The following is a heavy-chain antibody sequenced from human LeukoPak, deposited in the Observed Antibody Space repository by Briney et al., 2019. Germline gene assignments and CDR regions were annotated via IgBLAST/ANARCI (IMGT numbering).Heavy chain of an antibody. CDR1: GFTFSSYA. CDR3: AKDMSGRELLGYFDY. Sequence: GGSLRLSCAVSGFTFSSYALSWVRQAPGNGLEGVSGISWNSGSIGYADSVKGRFTISRDNAKDSLYLQMNSLRAEDTALYYCAKDMSGRELLGYFDYWGQGTLVTVSS. V-gene: IGHV3-9*01. D-gene: IGHD1-26*01. J-gene: IGHJ4*02. CDR2: ISWNSGSI.